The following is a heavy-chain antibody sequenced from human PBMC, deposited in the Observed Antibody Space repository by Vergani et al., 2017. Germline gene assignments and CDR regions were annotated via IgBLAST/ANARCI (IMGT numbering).Heavy chain of an antibody. V-gene: IGHV3-23*04. CDR1: GFSFPGYA. CDR3: TKGSRGYTGYFFDY. CDR2: VSGSSATP. D-gene: IGHD5-12*01. Sequence: EVQLVESGGDFVQPGGSLRLSCEASGFSFPGYAMSWVRQAPGKGLEWVSSVSGSSATPYYADSVKGRFIISRDNSKNTLHLQMNSLRADDTAVYYCTKGSRGYTGYFFDYWGQGTLATVSS. J-gene: IGHJ4*02.